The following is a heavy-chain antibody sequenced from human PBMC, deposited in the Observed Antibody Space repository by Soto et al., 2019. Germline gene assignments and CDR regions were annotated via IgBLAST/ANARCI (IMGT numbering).Heavy chain of an antibody. Sequence: SETLSLTCTVSGGSISSGDYYWSWIRQPPGKGLEWIGYIYYSGSTYYNPSLKSRVTISVDTSKNQFSLKLSSVTAADTAVYYGARYPPDTMDEWSQGTRVTDSS. CDR3: ARYPPDTMDE. V-gene: IGHV4-30-4*01. CDR1: GGSISSGDYY. CDR2: IYYSGST. J-gene: IGHJ6*02.